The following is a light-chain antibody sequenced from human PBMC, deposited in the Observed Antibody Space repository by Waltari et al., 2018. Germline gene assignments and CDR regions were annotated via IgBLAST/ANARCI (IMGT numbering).Light chain of an antibody. Sequence: EIVMTQSPATLSVSPGERATLSCRASQSVGRNLAWYQQKPGQAPALLIFGASTRAPAIPARFSGRGSGTEFTLTISSLQSEDFAVYFCQQYDKWLWTFGQGTTVEIK. J-gene: IGKJ1*01. CDR2: GAS. V-gene: IGKV3-15*01. CDR1: QSVGRN. CDR3: QQYDKWLWT.